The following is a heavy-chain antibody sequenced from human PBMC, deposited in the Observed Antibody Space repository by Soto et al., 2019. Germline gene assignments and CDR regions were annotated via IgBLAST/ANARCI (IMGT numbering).Heavy chain of an antibody. CDR3: ARDGGGGIIAAAMSQYYYYGLDV. J-gene: IGHJ6*02. CDR2: INPNSGGT. CDR1: GYTFTGYY. V-gene: IGHV1-2*04. D-gene: IGHD6-13*01. Sequence: ASVKVSCKASGYTFTGYYMHWVRQAPGQGLEWMGWINPNSGGTNYAQKFQGWVTMTRDTSISTAYMELSRLRSDDTAVYYCARDGGGGIIAAAMSQYYYYGLDVWGQGTTVTVSS.